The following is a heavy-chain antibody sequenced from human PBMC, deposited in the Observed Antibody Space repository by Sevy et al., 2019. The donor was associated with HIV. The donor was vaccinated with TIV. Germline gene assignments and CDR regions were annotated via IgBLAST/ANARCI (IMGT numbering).Heavy chain of an antibody. J-gene: IGHJ4*02. V-gene: IGHV2-5*01. CDR3: AHRRLGDDILTGYYIPSIGGVFDY. D-gene: IGHD3-9*01. Sequence: SGPTLVKPTQTLTLTCTFSGFSLSTSGVGVGWIRQPPGKALEWLALIYWNDDKRYSPSLKSRLTITKDTSKNQVVLTMTKMDPVDTATYYCAHRRLGDDILTGYYIPSIGGVFDYWGQGTLVTVSS. CDR2: IYWNDDK. CDR1: GFSLSTSGVG.